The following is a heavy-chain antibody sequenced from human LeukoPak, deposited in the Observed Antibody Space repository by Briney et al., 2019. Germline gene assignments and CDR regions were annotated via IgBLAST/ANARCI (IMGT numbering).Heavy chain of an antibody. V-gene: IGHV4-38-2*01. CDR1: GYSISSGYY. CDR2: IYHSGST. Sequence: PSETLSLTCAVSGYSISSGYYWGWLRQSPGPGLEWIGNIYHSGSTYKNPSLKSRVPLSLDTYKNQFSLKLSSVTAADTAMYYCARLSGAPVRHPIYHFDYWGQGTLVAVSS. J-gene: IGHJ4*02. CDR3: ARLSGAPVRHPIYHFDY. D-gene: IGHD2-2*02.